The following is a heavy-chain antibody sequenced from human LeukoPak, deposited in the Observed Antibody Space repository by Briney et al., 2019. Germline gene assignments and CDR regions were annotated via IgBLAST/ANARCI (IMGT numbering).Heavy chain of an antibody. J-gene: IGHJ6*03. CDR3: ARSNYGSGSYYSEDPYYYYYMDV. D-gene: IGHD3-10*01. CDR1: GGTFSSYA. CDR2: IIPIFGTA. Sequence: AASVKVSCKASGGTFSSYAISWVRQAPGQGLEWMGGIIPIFGTANYAQKFQGRVTITADESTSTAYMELSSLRSEDTAVYYCARSNYGSGSYYSEDPYYYYYMDVWGKGTTVTISS. V-gene: IGHV1-69*13.